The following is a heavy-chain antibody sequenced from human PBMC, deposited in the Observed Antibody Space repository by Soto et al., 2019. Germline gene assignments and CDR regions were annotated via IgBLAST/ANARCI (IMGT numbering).Heavy chain of an antibody. CDR3: ASQEVEPPPYYFDS. CDR1: GFTFSTYT. Sequence: PGGSLRLSCAASGFTFSTYTMNWVRQAPGKGLEWVSSISSSSDYIYYADSVKGRFTISRDNAKKSLSLQMNSLRAEDTAVYYCASQEVEPPPYYFDSWGQGTLVTVSS. D-gene: IGHD1-1*01. V-gene: IGHV3-21*01. J-gene: IGHJ4*02. CDR2: ISSSSDYI.